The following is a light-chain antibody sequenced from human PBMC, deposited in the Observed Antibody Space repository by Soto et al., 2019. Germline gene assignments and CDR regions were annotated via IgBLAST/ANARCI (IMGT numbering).Light chain of an antibody. Sequence: DIQMTQSPSSVSASVGDRVTITCRASQGISSWLVWYQQKPGKAPKLLIYSASSLQSGVPSRFSGSGSGTDFTLTISSLQPEDFATYHCQQANSFPLTFGGGTKVEIK. CDR2: SAS. J-gene: IGKJ4*01. CDR1: QGISSW. CDR3: QQANSFPLT. V-gene: IGKV1-12*01.